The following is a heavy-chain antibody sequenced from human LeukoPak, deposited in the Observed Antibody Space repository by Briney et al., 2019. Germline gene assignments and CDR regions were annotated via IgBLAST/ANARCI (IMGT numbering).Heavy chain of an antibody. Sequence: SETLCLTCSVSGVSISSSNSYWGWIRQPPGKGLEWIGSIYYTGNTYCNASLKSRVTISIDTSKNQFSLKLTSVTAADTAVYYCARQTGSGLFILPGGQGTLVTVSS. D-gene: IGHD3/OR15-3a*01. CDR1: GVSISSSNSY. CDR3: ARQTGSGLFILP. V-gene: IGHV4-39*01. CDR2: IYYTGNT. J-gene: IGHJ4*02.